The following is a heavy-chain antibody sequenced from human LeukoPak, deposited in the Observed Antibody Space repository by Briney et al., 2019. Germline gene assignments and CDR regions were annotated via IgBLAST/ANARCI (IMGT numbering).Heavy chain of an antibody. V-gene: IGHV1-2*02. Sequence: ASVKVSCKASGYTFSCYYMHWVRQAPGQGLEWRGWINPNRGGTNYAQKFQGRVTMTRDTSISTAYMELSRLRSDDTAVYYCASRLSGDYDYVWGSYPLGMDVWGQGTTVTVSS. J-gene: IGHJ6*02. CDR3: ASRLSGDYDYVWGSYPLGMDV. CDR2: INPNRGGT. D-gene: IGHD3-16*02. CDR1: GYTFSCYY.